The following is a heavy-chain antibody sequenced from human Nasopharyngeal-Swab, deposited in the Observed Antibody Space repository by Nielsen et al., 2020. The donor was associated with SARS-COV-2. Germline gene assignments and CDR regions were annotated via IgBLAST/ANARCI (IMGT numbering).Heavy chain of an antibody. CDR3: ARERLGSGYYYRGPEYFQH. CDR2: INPNSGGT. CDR1: GYTFTGYY. Sequence: ASVKVSCKASGYTFTGYYMHWVRQAPGQGLEWMGWINPNSGGTNYAQKFQGRVTMTRDTSISTAYMELSRLRSDDTAVYYCARERLGSGYYYRGPEYFQHWGQGTLVTVSS. V-gene: IGHV1-2*02. D-gene: IGHD3-22*01. J-gene: IGHJ1*01.